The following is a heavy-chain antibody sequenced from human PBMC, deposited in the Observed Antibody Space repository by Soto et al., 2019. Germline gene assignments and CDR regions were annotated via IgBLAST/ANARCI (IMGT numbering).Heavy chain of an antibody. V-gene: IGHV1-24*01. CDR1: GYTLTELS. CDR2: FDPEDGET. J-gene: IGHJ4*02. Sequence: ASVKVSCKVSGYTLTELSMHWVRQAPGKGLEWMGGFDPEDGETIYAQKFQGRVTMTEDTSTDTAYMELSSLRSQDTAVYYCATEIGVVPTAAGPFDYWGQGTLVTVSS. CDR3: ATEIGVVPTAAGPFDY. D-gene: IGHD2-21*01.